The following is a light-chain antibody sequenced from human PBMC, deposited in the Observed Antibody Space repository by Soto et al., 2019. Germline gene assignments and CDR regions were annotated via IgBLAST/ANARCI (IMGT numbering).Light chain of an antibody. CDR2: DVT. V-gene: IGLV2-18*02. CDR1: SSDVGNYNR. J-gene: IGLJ1*01. CDR3: SSYTSSDTYV. Sequence: QSVLTQPPSVSGSPGQSVAISCTGTSSDVGNYNRVSWYQQPPGTAPKLMIYDVTNRPSGVPYRFSGSKSGNTASLTISGLQADDEADYYCSSYTSSDTYVFGNGTKVTVL.